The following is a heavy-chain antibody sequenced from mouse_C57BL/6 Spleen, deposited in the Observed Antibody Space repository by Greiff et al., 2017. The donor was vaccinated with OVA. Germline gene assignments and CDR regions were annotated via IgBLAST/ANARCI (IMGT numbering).Heavy chain of an antibody. CDR2: INPGSGGT. J-gene: IGHJ3*01. CDR3: SRYGYDGIAY. CDR1: GYTFTSYW. V-gene: IGHV1-55*01. Sequence: QVQLQQPGAELVKPGASVKLSCKASGYTFTSYWMHWVKQRPGQGLEWIGVINPGSGGTNYNEKFKGKATLTADKSSRPAYMQISSLPSEDSAVYCWSRYGYDGIAYWGQGTLVTVSA. D-gene: IGHD2-2*01.